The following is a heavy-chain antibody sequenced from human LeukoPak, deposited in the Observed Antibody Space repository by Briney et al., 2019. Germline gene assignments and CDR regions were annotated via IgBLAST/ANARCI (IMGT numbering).Heavy chain of an antibody. V-gene: IGHV4-59*01. Sequence: SETLSLTCTVSGGSISSYYWSWIRQPPGKGLEWIGYIYYSGSTNYNPSLKSRVTISVDTSKNQFSLKLSSVTAADTAVYYCARVATDYYGSGSQVDYWGQGTVVTVSS. J-gene: IGHJ4*02. CDR1: GGSISSYY. CDR3: ARVATDYYGSGSQVDY. D-gene: IGHD3-10*01. CDR2: IYYSGST.